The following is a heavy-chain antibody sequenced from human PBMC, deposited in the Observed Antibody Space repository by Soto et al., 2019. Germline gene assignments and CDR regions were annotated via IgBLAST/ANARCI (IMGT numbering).Heavy chain of an antibody. J-gene: IGHJ5*02. CDR1: GGSFSGYY. CDR2: INHSGST. CDR3: ARGRIVVVVAARMWWFDP. V-gene: IGHV4-34*01. Sequence: SETLSLTCAVYGGSFSGYYWSWIRQPPGKGLEWIGEINHSGSTNYNPSLKSRVTISVDTSKNQFSLKLSSVTAADTAVYYCARGRIVVVVAARMWWFDPWGQGTLVT. D-gene: IGHD2-15*01.